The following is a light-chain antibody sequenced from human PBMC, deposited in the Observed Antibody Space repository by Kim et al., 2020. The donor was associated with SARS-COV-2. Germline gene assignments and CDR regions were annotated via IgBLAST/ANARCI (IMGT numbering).Light chain of an antibody. CDR2: DND. CDR3: ATSDSSLSVGV. J-gene: IGLJ3*02. V-gene: IGLV1-51*01. CDR1: HSNIGNNP. Sequence: QSVLTQPPSVSAAPGKKVTISCSGSHSNIGNNPVSWYQQFPGTAPKLITYDNDKRPSGIPERFSSSKSGTSATLGINGLRTGDEADYYCATSDSSLSVGVFGGGTQLTVL.